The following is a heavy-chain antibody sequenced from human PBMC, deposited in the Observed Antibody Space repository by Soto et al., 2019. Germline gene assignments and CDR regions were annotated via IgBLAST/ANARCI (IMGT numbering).Heavy chain of an antibody. D-gene: IGHD6-13*01. CDR2: IIPIFGTA. CDR1: GGTFSSYA. J-gene: IGHJ5*02. Sequence: QVQLVQSGAEVKKPGSSVKVSCKASGGTFSSYAISWVRQAPGQGLEWMGGIIPIFGTANYAQKFQGRVTITAHESTSTAYMELSSLRSEDTAVYYCARLGTPYYSSSWGNWFDPWGQGTLVTVSS. V-gene: IGHV1-69*01. CDR3: ARLGTPYYSSSWGNWFDP.